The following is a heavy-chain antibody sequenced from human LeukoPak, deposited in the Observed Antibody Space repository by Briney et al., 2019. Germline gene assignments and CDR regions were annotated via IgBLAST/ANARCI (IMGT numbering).Heavy chain of an antibody. CDR3: AKDGNAKIFGVAPY. J-gene: IGHJ4*02. CDR2: TSGSGVDT. Sequence: PGGSLRLSCAASGFTFSSYAMSWVRQAPGKGLECVSATSGSGVDTYYADSVKGRFTISRDNSKNTLFLQMNSLRAEDTAIYYCAKDGNAKIFGVAPYWGRGTLVTVSS. CDR1: GFTFSSYA. V-gene: IGHV3-23*01. D-gene: IGHD3-3*01.